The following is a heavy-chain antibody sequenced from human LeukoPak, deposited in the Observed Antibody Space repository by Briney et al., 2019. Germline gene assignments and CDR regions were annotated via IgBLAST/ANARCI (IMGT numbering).Heavy chain of an antibody. Sequence: GRSLRLSCAASGFTFSTSTMHWVRQAPGKGLEWVAVISYDGSNKFYADSVKGRFAISRDNSKNTLYLQMNSLRAEDTAVYYCARDLSSSSGWYYFDYWGQGTLVTVSS. D-gene: IGHD6-19*01. V-gene: IGHV3-30*09. CDR2: ISYDGSNK. CDR3: ARDLSSSSGWYYFDY. CDR1: GFTFSTST. J-gene: IGHJ4*02.